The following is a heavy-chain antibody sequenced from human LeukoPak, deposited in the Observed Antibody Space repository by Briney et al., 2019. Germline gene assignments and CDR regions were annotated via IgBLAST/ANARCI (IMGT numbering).Heavy chain of an antibody. J-gene: IGHJ4*02. CDR1: GYTLTELS. D-gene: IGHD3-3*01. CDR2: FDPEDGET. CDR3: ARGGDDFWTTFYFDY. Sequence: ASVKVSCKVSGYTLTELSMHWVRQAPGKGLEWMGGFDPEDGETIYAQKFQGRVTITRDTAITTAYMELSSLRSDDTAVYYCARGGDDFWTTFYFDYWGQGTLVTVSS. V-gene: IGHV1-24*01.